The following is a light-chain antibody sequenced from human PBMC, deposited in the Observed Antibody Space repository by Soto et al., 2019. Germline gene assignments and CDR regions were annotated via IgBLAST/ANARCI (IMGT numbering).Light chain of an antibody. Sequence: DIQMTQSPSSLSASVGDRVTITCRASQSISSYLNWYQQKPGKAPKLLISGAFSLESGVPSRFSGSGSGTEFALTISSLQPDDFATYYCQQYYSYSTFGQGTRVDI. CDR2: GAF. V-gene: IGKV1-5*01. J-gene: IGKJ1*01. CDR3: QQYYSYST. CDR1: QSISSY.